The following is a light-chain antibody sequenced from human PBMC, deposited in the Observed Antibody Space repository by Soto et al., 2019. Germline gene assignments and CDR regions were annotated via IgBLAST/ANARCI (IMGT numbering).Light chain of an antibody. CDR3: AAWDDTLSGPV. CDR2: SSN. CDR1: TSNIGSNT. Sequence: QLVLTQPPSASGTPGQRVTISCSGSTSNIGSNTVHWYQQLPGAAPKLLIYSSNERPSGVPDRFSGSKSGTSASLAISGLQSEDEADYFCAAWDDTLSGPVFGGGTKLTVL. V-gene: IGLV1-44*01. J-gene: IGLJ3*02.